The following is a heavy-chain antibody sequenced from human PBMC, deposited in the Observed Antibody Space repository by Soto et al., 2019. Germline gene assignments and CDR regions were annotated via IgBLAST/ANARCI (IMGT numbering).Heavy chain of an antibody. D-gene: IGHD4-17*01. CDR1: GYTFTIYG. J-gene: IGHJ6*02. V-gene: IGHV1-18*01. CDR3: ARDFDYGGNSGYYYYGMDV. CDR2: ISAYNGNT. Sequence: SVKVSCTASGYTFTIYGISWVRQAPGQGLEWMGWISAYNGNTNYAQKLQGRVTMTTDTSTSTAYMELRSLRSDDTAVYYCARDFDYGGNSGYYYYGMDVWGQGTTVTV.